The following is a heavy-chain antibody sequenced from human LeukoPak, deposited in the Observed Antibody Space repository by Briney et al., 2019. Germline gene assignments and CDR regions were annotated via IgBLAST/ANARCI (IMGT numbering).Heavy chain of an antibody. CDR2: ISSSSSTI. CDR3: ARDDAIFGAGFDY. D-gene: IGHD3-3*01. J-gene: IGHJ4*02. Sequence: GGSLRLSCAASGFTFSSYSMNWVRQGPGKGLEWVSYISSSSSTIYYADSVKGRFTISRDNAKNSLYLQMNSLRAEDTAVYYCARDDAIFGAGFDYWGQGTLVTVSS. V-gene: IGHV3-48*04. CDR1: GFTFSSYS.